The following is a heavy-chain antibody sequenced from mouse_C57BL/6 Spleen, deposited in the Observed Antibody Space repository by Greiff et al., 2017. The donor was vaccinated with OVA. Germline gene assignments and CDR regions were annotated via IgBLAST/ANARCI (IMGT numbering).Heavy chain of an antibody. CDR2: INPSNGGT. J-gene: IGHJ3*01. CDR3: ARSDGNYPAWVAY. CDR1: GYTFTSYW. D-gene: IGHD2-1*01. Sequence: QVQLQQPGTELVKPGASVKLSCKASGYTFTSYWMHWVKQRPGQGLEWIGNINPSNGGTNYNEKFKSKATLTVDKSSSTAYMQLSSLTSEDSAVYYFARSDGNYPAWVAYWGQGTLVTVSA. V-gene: IGHV1-53*01.